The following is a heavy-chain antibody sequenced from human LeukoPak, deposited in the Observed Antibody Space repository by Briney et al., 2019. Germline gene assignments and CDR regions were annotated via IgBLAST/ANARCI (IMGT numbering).Heavy chain of an antibody. Sequence: SGTLSLTCAVSGGSISSSNWWSWVRQPPGKGLEWIGEIYHSGSTNYNPSLKSRVTISVDKSKSQFSLELSSVTAADTAVYYCARGPNILTGYSWQYGMDVWGKGTTVTVSS. V-gene: IGHV4-4*02. D-gene: IGHD3-9*01. CDR2: IYHSGST. CDR1: GGSISSSNW. CDR3: ARGPNILTGYSWQYGMDV. J-gene: IGHJ6*04.